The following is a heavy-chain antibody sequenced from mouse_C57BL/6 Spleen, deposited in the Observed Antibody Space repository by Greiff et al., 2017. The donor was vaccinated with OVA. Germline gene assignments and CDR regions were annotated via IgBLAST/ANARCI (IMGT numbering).Heavy chain of an antibody. D-gene: IGHD2-5*01. CDR1: GYSFTSYY. CDR3: ARDYSNPGAMDY. CDR2: IYPGSGNT. J-gene: IGHJ4*01. Sequence: VKLLQSGPELVKPGASVKISCKASGYSFTSYYIHWVKQRPGQGLEWIGWIYPGSGNTKYNEKFKGKATLTADTSSSTAYMELSSLTSEDSAVYYCARDYSNPGAMDYWGQGTSVTVSS. V-gene: IGHV1-66*01.